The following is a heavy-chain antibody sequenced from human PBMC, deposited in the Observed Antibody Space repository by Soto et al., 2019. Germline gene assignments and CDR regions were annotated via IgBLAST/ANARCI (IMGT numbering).Heavy chain of an antibody. CDR1: GFTFSNYA. CDR2: IWYDGSDK. D-gene: IGHD4-17*01. J-gene: IGHJ6*03. V-gene: IGHV3-33*01. Sequence: QMQLVESGGGVVQPGTSLRLSCAASGFTFSNYAMHWVRQAPGKGLEWVTIIWYDGSDKNYGDSVKGRFTISRDNSKNTLYLQMNSLRVEGTAVYYCARDSGGDYHNYYMDVWGKGTTVTVSS. CDR3: ARDSGGDYHNYYMDV.